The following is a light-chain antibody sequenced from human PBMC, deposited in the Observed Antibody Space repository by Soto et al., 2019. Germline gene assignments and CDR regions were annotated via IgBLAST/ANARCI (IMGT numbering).Light chain of an antibody. V-gene: IGLV2-14*03. CDR3: SSYTRSGTYV. Sequence: QSALTQPASVSGSPGQSITISCTGASRDVGGYNYVSWYQQYPGKAPKLMIFDVSNPPSGVSNLFSGSKSGNTACLSISVLQAEDEADYYCSSYTRSGTYVFGSGSKVTVL. CDR2: DVS. J-gene: IGLJ1*01. CDR1: SRDVGGYNY.